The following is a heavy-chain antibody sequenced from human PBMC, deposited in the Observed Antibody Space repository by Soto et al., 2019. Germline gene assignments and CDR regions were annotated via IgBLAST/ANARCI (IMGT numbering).Heavy chain of an antibody. V-gene: IGHV3-53*01. J-gene: IGHJ4*02. D-gene: IGHD1-26*01. Sequence: PGGSLRLSCAASGFTVSSNYMSWVRQAPGKGLEWVSVIYSGGSTYYADSVKGRFTISRDNSKNTLYLQMNSLRAEDTAVYYCAKCRGATTIADYFDYWGQGTLVTVSS. CDR3: AKCRGATTIADYFDY. CDR1: GFTVSSNY. CDR2: IYSGGST.